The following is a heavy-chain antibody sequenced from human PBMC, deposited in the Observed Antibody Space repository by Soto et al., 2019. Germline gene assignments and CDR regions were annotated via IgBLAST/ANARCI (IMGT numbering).Heavy chain of an antibody. V-gene: IGHV3-15*01. Sequence: PGGSLRLSCAASGFTFSNAWMSWVRQAPGKGLEWVGRIKSKTDGGTTDYAAPVKGRFTISRDDSKNTLYLQMNSLKTEDTAVYYCTTDSGGQWLVPAGYWGKGTLVTVSS. CDR3: TTDSGGQWLVPAGY. CDR2: IKSKTDGGTT. J-gene: IGHJ4*02. D-gene: IGHD6-19*01. CDR1: GFTFSNAW.